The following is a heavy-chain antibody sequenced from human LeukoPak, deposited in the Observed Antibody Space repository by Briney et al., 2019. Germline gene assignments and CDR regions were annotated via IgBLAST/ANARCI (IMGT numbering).Heavy chain of an antibody. CDR1: GFTFSSYA. D-gene: IGHD3-3*01. CDR2: ISGSGGST. J-gene: IGHJ5*02. V-gene: IGHV3-23*01. CDR3: AKDGGITIFGVVIPWFDP. Sequence: GGSLRPSCAASGFTFSSYAMSWVRQAPGKGLEWVSAISGSGGSTHYADSVKGRFTISRDNSKNTLYLQMNSLRAEDTAVYYCAKDGGITIFGVVIPWFDPWGQGTLVTVSS.